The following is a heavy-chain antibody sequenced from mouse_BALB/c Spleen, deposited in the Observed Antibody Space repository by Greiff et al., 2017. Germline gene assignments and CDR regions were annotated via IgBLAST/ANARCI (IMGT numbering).Heavy chain of an antibody. CDR2: ISDGGSYT. CDR3: ARDATDYGSTWFAY. Sequence: EVQGVESGGGLVKPGGSLKLSCAASGFTFSDYYMYWVRQTPEKRLEWVATISDGGSYTYYPDSVKGRFTISRDNAKNNLYLQMSSLKSEDTAMYYCARDATDYGSTWFAYWGQGTLVTVSA. CDR1: GFTFSDYY. D-gene: IGHD1-1*01. J-gene: IGHJ3*01. V-gene: IGHV5-4*02.